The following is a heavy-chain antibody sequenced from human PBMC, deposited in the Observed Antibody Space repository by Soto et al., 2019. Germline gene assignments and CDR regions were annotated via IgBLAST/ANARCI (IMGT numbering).Heavy chain of an antibody. D-gene: IGHD6-6*01. CDR3: VRWQLAAFDY. V-gene: IGHV3-72*01. J-gene: IGHJ4*02. CDR2: TRNKANSYTT. CDR1: GFTFSDHY. Sequence: GGSLRLSWAASGFTFSDHYMGWVRQAPGKGLEWVGRTRNKANSYTTEYAASVKGRFTISRDDSQNSLYLQMNSLKTEDTAVYYCVRWQLAAFDYWGQGTLVTVSS.